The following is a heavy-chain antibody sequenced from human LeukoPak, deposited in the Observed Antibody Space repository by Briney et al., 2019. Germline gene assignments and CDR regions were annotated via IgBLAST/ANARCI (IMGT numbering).Heavy chain of an antibody. D-gene: IGHD1-26*01. J-gene: IGHJ4*02. Sequence: PSETLSLTCTVSGGSISSYHWSWIRQPPGKGLEWIGYIYYSGSTHYNPSLKSRVTISEDTSKNQFSLKLSSVTAADTAAYYCARQKVGRYFDFWGQGTLVTVSS. V-gene: IGHV4-59*04. CDR3: ARQKVGRYFDF. CDR2: IYYSGST. CDR1: GGSISSYH.